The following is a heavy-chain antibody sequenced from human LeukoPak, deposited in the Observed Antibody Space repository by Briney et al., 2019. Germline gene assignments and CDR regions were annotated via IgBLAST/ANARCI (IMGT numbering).Heavy chain of an antibody. CDR2: IYYSGST. CDR1: GGSISSSSYY. Sequence: PSETLSLTCTVSGGSISSSSYYWGWIRQPPGEGLEWIGSIYYSGSTYYNPSLKSRVTISVDTSKNQFSLKLSSVTAADTAVYYCASWYGYSSGWYRDNFDYWGQGTLVTVSS. D-gene: IGHD6-19*01. J-gene: IGHJ4*02. V-gene: IGHV4-39*01. CDR3: ASWYGYSSGWYRDNFDY.